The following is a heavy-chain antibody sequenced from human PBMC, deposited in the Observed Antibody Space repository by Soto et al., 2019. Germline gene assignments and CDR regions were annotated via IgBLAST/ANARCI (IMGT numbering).Heavy chain of an antibody. CDR2: INPSGGST. CDR3: ARAFIAAAGRNCFDP. D-gene: IGHD6-13*01. V-gene: IGHV1-46*01. CDR1: GYTFTSYY. J-gene: IGHJ5*02. Sequence: ASVKVSCKASGYTFTSYYMHWVRQAPGQGLEWMGIINPSGGSTSYAQKFQGRVTMTRDTSTSTVYMELSSLRSEDTAVYYCARAFIAAAGRNCFDPPGQAILVTVSS.